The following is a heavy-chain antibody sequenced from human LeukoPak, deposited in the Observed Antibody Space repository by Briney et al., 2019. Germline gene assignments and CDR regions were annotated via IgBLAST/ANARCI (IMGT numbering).Heavy chain of an antibody. Sequence: PGGSLRLSCAASGFTFSSYWMSWVRQAPGTGLEWVASVKQDGSEKYSVDSVRGRFTISRDNAKNSLYLQMNSLRAEDTAVYYCARDFNWNLDYWGQGTLVTVSS. J-gene: IGHJ4*02. D-gene: IGHD1-20*01. V-gene: IGHV3-7*01. CDR3: ARDFNWNLDY. CDR2: VKQDGSEK. CDR1: GFTFSSYW.